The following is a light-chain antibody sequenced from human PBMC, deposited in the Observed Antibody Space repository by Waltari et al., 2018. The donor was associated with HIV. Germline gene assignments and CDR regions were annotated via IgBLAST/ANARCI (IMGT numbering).Light chain of an antibody. J-gene: IGLJ3*02. CDR1: SCHSSNA. CDR3: QTWGTGIAV. V-gene: IGLV4-69*01. Sequence: QPVLTQPPSASGSLGASVKLTCTLSSCHSSNAIARHQQQPGKGPRFLMKVNSDGSHNRGAGIPDRFSGSTYGAERYLTISSLQSEDEADYYCQTWGTGIAVFGGGTKLTVL. CDR2: VNSDGSH.